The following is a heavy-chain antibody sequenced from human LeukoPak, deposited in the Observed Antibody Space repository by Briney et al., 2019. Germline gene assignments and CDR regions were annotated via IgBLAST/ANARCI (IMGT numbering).Heavy chain of an antibody. Sequence: ASVKVSCKALGYTFTDHYFHWLRQAPGQGIEWMGWISPYNGNTKYAETLQGRVTMTTDTSTNTAYMELRSLRSDDTAVYYCARDENPRIWGQGTMVTVSS. V-gene: IGHV1-18*04. J-gene: IGHJ3*02. CDR1: GYTFTDHY. CDR3: ARDENPRI. CDR2: ISPYNGNT.